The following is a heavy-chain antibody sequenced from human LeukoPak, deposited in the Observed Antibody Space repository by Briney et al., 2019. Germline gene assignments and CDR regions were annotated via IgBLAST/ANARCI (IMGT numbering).Heavy chain of an antibody. J-gene: IGHJ4*02. D-gene: IGHD3-3*01. CDR2: ITWDGGNI. CDR1: GFTFGDYT. V-gene: IGHV3-9*03. CDR3: AKGYTFHGVAHDSGYFDY. Sequence: PGGSLRLSCVTSGFTFGDYTMHWVRQVPGKGLDLLSGITWDGGNIAYADSVKGRFTISRDNAKSSLYLQMNSLRNEDMAFYFCAKGYTFHGVAHDSGYFDYWGQRTLVTVSS.